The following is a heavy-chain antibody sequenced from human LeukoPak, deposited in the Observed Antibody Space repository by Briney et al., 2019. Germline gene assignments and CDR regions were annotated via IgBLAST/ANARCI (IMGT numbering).Heavy chain of an antibody. D-gene: IGHD3-10*01. V-gene: IGHV1-8*01. Sequence: GASVEVSCKASGYTFTSYDINWVRQATGQGLEWMGWMNPNSGNTGYAQKFQGRVTMTRNTSISTAYMELSSLRSEDTAVYYCARHSVLLWFGELLQPFDPWGQGTLVTVSS. J-gene: IGHJ5*02. CDR3: ARHSVLLWFGELLQPFDP. CDR2: MNPNSGNT. CDR1: GYTFTSYD.